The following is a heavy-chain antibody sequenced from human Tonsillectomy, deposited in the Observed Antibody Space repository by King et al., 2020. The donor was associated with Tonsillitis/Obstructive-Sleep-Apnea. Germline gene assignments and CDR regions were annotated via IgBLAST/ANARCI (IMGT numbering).Heavy chain of an antibody. CDR2: TYYRSKWYN. V-gene: IGHV6-1*01. CDR3: VRTRYDSSGFASWYFDL. Sequence: VQLQQSGPGLVKPSQTLPLTCAISGDSVSSNSAAWNWVRQSPSRGLEWLGRTYYRSKWYNDYAVSVKSRITINPDTSKNQFSLQLNSVTPEDTAVYYCVRTRYDSSGFASWYFDLWGRGTLVTVSS. CDR1: GDSVSSNSAA. J-gene: IGHJ2*01. D-gene: IGHD3-22*01.